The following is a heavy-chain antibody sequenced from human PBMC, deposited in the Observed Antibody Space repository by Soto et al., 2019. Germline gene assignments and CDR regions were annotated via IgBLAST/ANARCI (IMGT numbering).Heavy chain of an antibody. CDR2: IRSKAYNYAT. Sequence: DVQLVESGGGLVQPGGSLKLSCAASGFTVDASAIHWVRQASGKGLEWVGRIRSKAYNYATPYAASVSGRFTISRGDSKNTAYLQMNSLKPEDTAVYYCAVGVKGGLASWGQGTLVTVSS. CDR3: AVGVKGGLAS. J-gene: IGHJ4*02. CDR1: GFTVDASA. V-gene: IGHV3-73*02. D-gene: IGHD1-26*01.